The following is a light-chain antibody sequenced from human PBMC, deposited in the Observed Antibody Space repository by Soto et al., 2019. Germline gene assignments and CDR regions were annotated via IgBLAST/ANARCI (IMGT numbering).Light chain of an antibody. V-gene: IGKV1-9*01. CDR2: TVS. Sequence: DIQLTQSPSFLSASVGDRLTITCRASQDIRSSLAWYQQKPGKAPNLLIYTVSTLQSGVPSRFSGSRSGTEFTLTISSLQPEDFATYCSPFTFGGGTKVEI. CDR1: QDIRSS. CDR3: PFT. J-gene: IGKJ4*01.